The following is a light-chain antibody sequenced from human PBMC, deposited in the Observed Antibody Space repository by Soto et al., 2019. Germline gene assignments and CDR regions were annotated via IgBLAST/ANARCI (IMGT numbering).Light chain of an antibody. J-gene: IGKJ4*01. CDR1: RDITDY. V-gene: IGKV1-33*01. CDR3: QQFDNVQLT. Sequence: DTQMTQSPSSLSASVGDRFAITCQASRDITDYLNWYQQKPGKAPKLLIYDASKLETGVPSRFSGSGSGTDFTLTITSLQPEDIATYYCQQFDNVQLTFGGGTKVDIK. CDR2: DAS.